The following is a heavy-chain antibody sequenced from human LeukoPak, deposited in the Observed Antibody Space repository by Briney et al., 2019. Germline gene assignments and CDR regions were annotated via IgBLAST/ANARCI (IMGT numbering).Heavy chain of an antibody. J-gene: IGHJ6*02. D-gene: IGHD1-26*01. CDR1: GFTFSNYA. CDR3: ARPVGAYYYYGMDV. CDR2: ISYNGSNK. V-gene: IGHV3-30-3*01. Sequence: PGRSLRLSCAASGFTFSNYAMHWVRQAPAKGLEWVALISYNGSNKYYADSVKGRFTISRDDSKNTLYLQMNSLRAEDTAVYYCARPVGAYYYYGMDVWGQGATVTVSS.